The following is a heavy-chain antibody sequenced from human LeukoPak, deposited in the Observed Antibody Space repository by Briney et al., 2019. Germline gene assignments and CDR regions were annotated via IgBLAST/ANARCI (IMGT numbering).Heavy chain of an antibody. D-gene: IGHD3-3*01. Sequence: ASVKVSCKASGYTFTNYGITWVRQAPGQGLEWMGWISAYNGNANYAQKLQVRVTMTTDTSTSTAYMELRSLRSDDTAVYYCARGVDVLRFLEWLNWFDPWGQGTLVTVSS. V-gene: IGHV1-18*01. J-gene: IGHJ5*02. CDR3: ARGVDVLRFLEWLNWFDP. CDR1: GYTFTNYG. CDR2: ISAYNGNA.